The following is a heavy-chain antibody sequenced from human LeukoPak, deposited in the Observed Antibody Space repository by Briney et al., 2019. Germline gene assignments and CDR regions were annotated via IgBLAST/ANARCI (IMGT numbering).Heavy chain of an antibody. V-gene: IGHV4-4*07. Sequence: SETLSLTCTVSSGSLTAFYWSWIRQPAGERLEWIGRVHGSGSSNYNPSLKSRVTISVDTSKNQFSLKLSSVTAADTAVYYCARGGYGDYSYWGQGTLVTVSS. CDR2: VHGSGSS. J-gene: IGHJ4*02. CDR3: ARGGYGDYSY. CDR1: SGSLTAFY. D-gene: IGHD4-17*01.